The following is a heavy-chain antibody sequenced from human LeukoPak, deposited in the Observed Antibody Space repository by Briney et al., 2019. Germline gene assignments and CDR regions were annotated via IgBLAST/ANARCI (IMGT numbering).Heavy chain of an antibody. J-gene: IGHJ3*02. CDR3: ATIYDSPSAFDI. V-gene: IGHV1-8*01. CDR2: MNPNSGNT. Sequence: GASVKVSCKTSGYTFSNYDINWVRQATGQGLEWMGWMNPNSGNTGYIEKFQGRVTMTRDMSTSTVYMELSSLRSEDTAVYYCATIYDSPSAFDIWGQGTMVTVSS. D-gene: IGHD3-22*01. CDR1: GYTFSNYD.